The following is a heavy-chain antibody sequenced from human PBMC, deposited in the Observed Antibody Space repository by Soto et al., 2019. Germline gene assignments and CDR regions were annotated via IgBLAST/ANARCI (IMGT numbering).Heavy chain of an antibody. CDR2: IYSGGST. V-gene: IGHV3-66*01. CDR1: GYTVSSNY. J-gene: IGHJ3*02. Sequence: EVQMVEPGGGLVEPGGSLRLSCAASGYTVSSNYMSWVRQAPGKGLEWASVIYSGGSTYYAASVKGRFTISRDNSKNTRYLQMNSLRGEETAVYSCSRDRDSETFDIWGQGTMVTVSS. CDR3: SRDRDSETFDI. D-gene: IGHD2-15*01.